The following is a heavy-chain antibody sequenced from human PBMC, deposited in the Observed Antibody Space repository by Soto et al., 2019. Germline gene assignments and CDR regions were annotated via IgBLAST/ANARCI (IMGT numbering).Heavy chain of an antibody. V-gene: IGHV4-4*02. CDR2: IYRTGST. CDR3: ASRDPGTSVDY. Sequence: QVQLQESGPGLVKPSGTLSLTCAVSGGSFTSNNWWTWVRQPPGQGLEWIGEIYRTGSTNYNPSLTSRVTISLDKYENQFSLKVTSLTAADTAVYYCASRDPGTSVDYWGQGTLVTVSS. D-gene: IGHD1-7*01. J-gene: IGHJ4*02. CDR1: GGSFTSNNW.